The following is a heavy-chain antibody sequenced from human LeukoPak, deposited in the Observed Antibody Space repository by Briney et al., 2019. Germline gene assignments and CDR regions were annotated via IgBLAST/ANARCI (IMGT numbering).Heavy chain of an antibody. J-gene: IGHJ4*02. V-gene: IGHV3-23*01. D-gene: IGHD5-18*01. Sequence: GGSLRLSCAASGFTFSSYAMSWVRQAPGKGLEWVSAISGSGGSTYYADSVKGRFTISRDNSKNTLHLQMNSLRPEDTAVYYCAKDTSYGYSYGYFDYWGQGTLVTVSS. CDR1: GFTFSSYA. CDR2: ISGSGGST. CDR3: AKDTSYGYSYGYFDY.